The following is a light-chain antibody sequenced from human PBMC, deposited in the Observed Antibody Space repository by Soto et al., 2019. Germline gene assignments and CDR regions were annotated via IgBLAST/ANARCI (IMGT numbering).Light chain of an antibody. J-gene: IGKJ1*01. CDR3: QQYGSSPTWT. Sequence: EGVLTQSPGTLSLSPGERATLSCRASQSVSSSYLAWYQQKPGQAPRLLIYGASTSATGIPDRFSGSGSGTAFTLTISRLEPEDSAVYYCQQYGSSPTWTFGQGTKVDIK. CDR1: QSVSSSY. V-gene: IGKV3-20*01. CDR2: GAS.